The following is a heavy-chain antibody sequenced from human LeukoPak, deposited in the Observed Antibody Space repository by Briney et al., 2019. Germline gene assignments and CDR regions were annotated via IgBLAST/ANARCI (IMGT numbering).Heavy chain of an antibody. CDR2: IYYSGST. CDR1: GGSISSYY. V-gene: IGHV4-59*12. J-gene: IGHJ3*02. Sequence: PSETLSLTCTVSGGSISSYYWSWIRQPPGKGLEWIGYIYYSGSTNYNPSLKSRVTISVDTSKNQFSLKLSSVTAADTAVYYCAREKLSSGWANDAFDIWGQGTMVTVSS. D-gene: IGHD6-19*01. CDR3: AREKLSSGWANDAFDI.